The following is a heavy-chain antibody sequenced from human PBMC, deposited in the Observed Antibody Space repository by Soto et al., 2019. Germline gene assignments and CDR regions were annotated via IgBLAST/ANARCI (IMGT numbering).Heavy chain of an antibody. Sequence: GESLKISCKGSGYSFTSYWISWVRQMPGKGLEWMGRIDPSDSYTNYSPSFQGHVTISADKSISTAYLQWSSLKASDTAMYYCARDLWVEPELYYYGMDVWGQGTTVTVSS. CDR1: GYSFTSYW. J-gene: IGHJ6*02. CDR2: IDPSDSYT. D-gene: IGHD1-1*01. V-gene: IGHV5-10-1*01. CDR3: ARDLWVEPELYYYGMDV.